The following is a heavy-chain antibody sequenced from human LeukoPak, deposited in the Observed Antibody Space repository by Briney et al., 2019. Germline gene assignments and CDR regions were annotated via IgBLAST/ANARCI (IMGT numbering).Heavy chain of an antibody. CDR3: ARGRRAYSSSSNWFDP. D-gene: IGHD6-6*01. Sequence: SETLSLTCAVYGGSFSGYYWSWLRQPPGKGLEWIGEINHSGSTNYNPSLKSRDTISVDTSKNQFSLKLSSVTAADTAVYYCARGRRAYSSSSNWFDPWGQGTLVTVSS. CDR2: INHSGST. J-gene: IGHJ5*02. V-gene: IGHV4-34*01. CDR1: GGSFSGYY.